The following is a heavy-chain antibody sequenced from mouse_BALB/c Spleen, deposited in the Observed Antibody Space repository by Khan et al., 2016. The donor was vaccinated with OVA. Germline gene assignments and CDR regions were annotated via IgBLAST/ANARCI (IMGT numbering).Heavy chain of an antibody. V-gene: IGHV5-17*02. CDR2: ISGDSNTI. Sequence: EVELVESGGGLVQPGGSRKLSCAASGFTFSSYGMHWVRQAPERGLEWVAYISGDSNTIYYADTVKGRFTISRDNPRNTLFLQMPSLMSEDTAMYYCATSYFYGYYFDYWGPGTTLTVSS. CDR1: GFTFSSYG. D-gene: IGHD1-1*01. CDR3: ATSYFYGYYFDY. J-gene: IGHJ2*01.